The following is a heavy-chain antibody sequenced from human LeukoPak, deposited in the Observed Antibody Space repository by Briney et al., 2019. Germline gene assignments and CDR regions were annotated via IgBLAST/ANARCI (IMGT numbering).Heavy chain of an antibody. Sequence: GGSLRLSCEGSGFSLSAYNMNWVRQAPGKGLESVSYISSSSATIFYADSVKGRFTISRDNAKNSLYLQMNSLRPEDTAVYFCARDRHVPGLYYYYMDVWGKGTTVTVAS. CDR2: ISSSSATI. CDR3: ARDRHVPGLYYYYMDV. D-gene: IGHD6-6*01. J-gene: IGHJ6*03. V-gene: IGHV3-48*01. CDR1: GFSLSAYN.